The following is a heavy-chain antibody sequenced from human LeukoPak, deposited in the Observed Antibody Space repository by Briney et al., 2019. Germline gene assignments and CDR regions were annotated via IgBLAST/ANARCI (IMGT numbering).Heavy chain of an antibody. CDR3: AKESCSSRCNFDY. J-gene: IGHJ4*02. V-gene: IGHV3-7*03. D-gene: IGHD2-2*01. CDR1: GFTFSSYA. Sequence: GGSLRLSCAASGFTFSSYAMSWVRQAPGKGLEWVANIKQDGSEKYYVDSVKGRFTISRDNAKNSLYLQMNSLRAEDTAVYYCAKESCSSRCNFDYWGQGTLVTVSS. CDR2: IKQDGSEK.